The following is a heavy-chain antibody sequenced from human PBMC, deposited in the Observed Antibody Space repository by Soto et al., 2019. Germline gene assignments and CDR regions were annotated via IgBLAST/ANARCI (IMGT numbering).Heavy chain of an antibody. J-gene: IGHJ5*02. CDR3: ARVKAYNWFDP. Sequence: VASVKVCCEASGYTFTSYSMHWVRQAPGQRLEWMGCINAGNGNTKYSQKFQGRVTITRDTSARTAYMELSSLRSEDTAVYYCARVKAYNWFDPWGQGTLGTVS. CDR2: INAGNGNT. V-gene: IGHV1-3*01. CDR1: GYTFTSYS.